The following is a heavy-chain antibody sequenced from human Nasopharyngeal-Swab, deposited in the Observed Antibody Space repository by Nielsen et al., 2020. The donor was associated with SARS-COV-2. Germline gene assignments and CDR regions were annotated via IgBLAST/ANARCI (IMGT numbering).Heavy chain of an antibody. CDR1: GYTFTGYY. J-gene: IGHJ3*02. Sequence: ASVKVSCKASGYTFTGYYMHWVRRAPGQGLEWMGRINPNSGGTNYAQKFQGRVTMTRDTSISTAYMELSRLRPDDTAVYYCARVAGCSSTSCYSRGAFDIWGQGTMVTVSS. CDR2: INPNSGGT. V-gene: IGHV1-2*06. CDR3: ARVAGCSSTSCYSRGAFDI. D-gene: IGHD2-2*02.